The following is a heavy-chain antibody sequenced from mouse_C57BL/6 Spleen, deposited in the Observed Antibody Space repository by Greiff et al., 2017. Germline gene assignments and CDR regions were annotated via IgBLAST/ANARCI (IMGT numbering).Heavy chain of an antibody. J-gene: IGHJ4*01. CDR3: ARSFYYDYDDYAMDY. Sequence: EVQLQQSGPELVKPGASVKISCKASGYSFTGYYMNWVKQSPEKSLEWIGEINPSTGGTTYNQKFKAKATLTVDKSSSTAYMQLKSLTSEDSAVYYCARSFYYDYDDYAMDYWGQGTSVTVSS. CDR2: INPSTGGT. D-gene: IGHD2-4*01. V-gene: IGHV1-42*01. CDR1: GYSFTGYY.